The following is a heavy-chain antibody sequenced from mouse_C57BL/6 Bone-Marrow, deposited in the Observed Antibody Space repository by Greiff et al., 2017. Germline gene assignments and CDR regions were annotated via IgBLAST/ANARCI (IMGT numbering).Heavy chain of an antibody. J-gene: IGHJ3*01. CDR2: INPNNGGT. D-gene: IGHD1-1*01. CDR1: GYTFTDYN. Sequence: VQLKQSGPELVKPGASVKMSCKASGYTFTDYNMHWVKQSHGKSLEWIGYINPNNGGTSYNQKFKGKATLTVNKSSSTAYMELRSLTSEDSAVYYCAREDYFGSRGVAYWGQGTLVTVSA. CDR3: AREDYFGSRGVAY. V-gene: IGHV1-22*01.